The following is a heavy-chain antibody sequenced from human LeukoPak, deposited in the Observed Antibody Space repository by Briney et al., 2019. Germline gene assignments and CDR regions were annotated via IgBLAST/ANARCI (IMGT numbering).Heavy chain of an antibody. CDR3: ARDLYDSSESAFDI. CDR2: ISYDGSNK. J-gene: IGHJ3*02. V-gene: IGHV3-30-3*01. CDR1: GFTFSNYA. Sequence: GGSLRLSCAASGFTFSNYAMHWVRQPPGKGLEGVAVISYDGSNKYYADSVKGRFTISRDNSKNTLYLQMNSLRAEDTAVYSCARDLYDSSESAFDIWGQGTMVTVSS. D-gene: IGHD3-22*01.